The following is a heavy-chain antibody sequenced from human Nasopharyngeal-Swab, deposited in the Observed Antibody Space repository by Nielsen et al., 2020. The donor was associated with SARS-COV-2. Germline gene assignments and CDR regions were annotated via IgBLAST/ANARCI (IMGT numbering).Heavy chain of an antibody. CDR2: IYYSGST. CDR3: LGGDGDY. D-gene: IGHD2-21*01. CDR1: GGSISSGAYY. V-gene: IGHV4-30-4*01. J-gene: IGHJ4*02. Sequence: SETLSLTCTVSGGSISSGAYYWSWIRQPPGKGLEWIGYIYYSGSTYYNPSLKSRVTISVDTSKNQFSLKLSSVTAADTAVYYCLGGDGDYWGQGTLVTVSS.